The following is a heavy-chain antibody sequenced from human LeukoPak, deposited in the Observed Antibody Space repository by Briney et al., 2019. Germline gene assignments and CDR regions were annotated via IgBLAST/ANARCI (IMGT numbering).Heavy chain of an antibody. V-gene: IGHV1-18*01. D-gene: IGHD1-26*01. CDR1: GYTFTSYG. Sequence: ASVKVSCKASGYTFTSYGSSWVRQAPGQGLEWMAWISAYNGDTNFAQKLQGRLTLTTDTSTSTAYMELRSLRSDDTAIYYCARDTHSGNYYGLDVWGKGTTVTISS. CDR3: ARDTHSGNYYGLDV. CDR2: ISAYNGDT. J-gene: IGHJ6*04.